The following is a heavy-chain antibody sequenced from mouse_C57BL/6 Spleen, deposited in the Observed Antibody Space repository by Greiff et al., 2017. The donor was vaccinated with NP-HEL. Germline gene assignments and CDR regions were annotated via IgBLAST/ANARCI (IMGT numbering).Heavy chain of an antibody. V-gene: IGHV1-80*01. CDR3: ARCGGSNYVGYFDD. J-gene: IGHJ1*03. CDR1: GYAFSSYW. CDR2: IYPGDGDT. Sequence: QVQLQQSGAELVKPGASVKISCKASGYAFSSYWMNWVKQRPGKGLEWIGQIYPGDGDTNYNGKFKGKATLTADKSSSTAYMQLSSLTSEDSAVXFCARCGGSNYVGYFDDWGTGTTVTVSS. D-gene: IGHD1-1*01.